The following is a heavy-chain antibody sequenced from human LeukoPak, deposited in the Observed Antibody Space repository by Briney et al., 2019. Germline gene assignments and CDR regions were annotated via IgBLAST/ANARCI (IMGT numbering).Heavy chain of an antibody. CDR3: AKDMCSSTSCSRRAFDI. CDR1: GFTFSSFA. J-gene: IGHJ3*02. V-gene: IGHV3-30-3*01. D-gene: IGHD2-2*01. CDR2: ISYDGSNK. Sequence: PGGSLRLSCAASGFTFSSFAMHWVRQAPAKGLEWVAVISYDGSNKYYADSVKGRFTISRDNSENALYLQMNSLRAEDTAVFYCAKDMCSSTSCSRRAFDIWGQGTMVTVSS.